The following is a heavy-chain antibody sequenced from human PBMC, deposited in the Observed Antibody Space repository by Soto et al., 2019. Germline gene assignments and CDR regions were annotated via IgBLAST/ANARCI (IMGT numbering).Heavy chain of an antibody. D-gene: IGHD6-6*01. J-gene: IGHJ6*02. V-gene: IGHV4-31*03. CDR2: IYYSGST. CDR3: ARGYTPPNGGIAARNPDRYYYYYGMDV. Sequence: SETLSLTCTVSGGSISSGGYYWSWIRQHPGKCLEWIGYIYYSGSTYYNPSLKSRVTISVDTSKNQFSLKLSSVTAADTAVYYCARGYTPPNGGIAARNPDRYYYYYGMDVWGQGTTVTVYS. CDR1: GGSISSGGYY.